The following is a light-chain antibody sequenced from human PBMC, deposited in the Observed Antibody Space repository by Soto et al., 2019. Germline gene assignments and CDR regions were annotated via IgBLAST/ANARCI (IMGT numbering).Light chain of an antibody. J-gene: IGLJ2*01. CDR2: DTD. Sequence: QAVVTQEPSLTVSPGGTVTLTCGSSTGAVTSGHYPYWFQQKPGQAPRTLVYDTDNKHSWTPARFSGSLLGGKAALTLSGAQSEDEAEYYCSLSYSGDVVFGGGTKLTVL. CDR3: SLSYSGDVV. V-gene: IGLV7-46*01. CDR1: TGAVTSGHY.